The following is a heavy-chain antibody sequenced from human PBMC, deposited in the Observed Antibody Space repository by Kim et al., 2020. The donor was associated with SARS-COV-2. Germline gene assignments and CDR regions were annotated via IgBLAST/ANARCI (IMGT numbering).Heavy chain of an antibody. CDR3: ARGDYDSSGYYGCDY. Sequence: QKYQGRVTITADESTSTAYMELSSLRSEDTAVYYCARGDYDSSGYYGCDYWGQGTLVTVSS. V-gene: IGHV1-69*01. J-gene: IGHJ4*02. D-gene: IGHD3-22*01.